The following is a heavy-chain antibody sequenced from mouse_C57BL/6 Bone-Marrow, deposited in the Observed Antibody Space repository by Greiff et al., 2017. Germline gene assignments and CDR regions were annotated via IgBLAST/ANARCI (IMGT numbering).Heavy chain of an antibody. Sequence: QVQLQQSGAELARPGASVKLSCKASGYTFTSYGISWVKQRPGQGLEWIGEIYPRGGDTYSNEKFKGKATLTADKSSSTAYMELRSLTSEASAVYCCARCLYYRSGRYFDGWGTGTTLTVSS. CDR2: IYPRGGDT. V-gene: IGHV1-81*01. D-gene: IGHD2-1*01. CDR1: GYTFTSYG. CDR3: ARCLYYRSGRYFDG. J-gene: IGHJ1*03.